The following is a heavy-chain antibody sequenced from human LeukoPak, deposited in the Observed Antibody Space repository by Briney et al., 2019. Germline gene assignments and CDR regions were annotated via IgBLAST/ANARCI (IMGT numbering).Heavy chain of an antibody. D-gene: IGHD3-3*01. CDR1: GFTFDDYG. J-gene: IGHJ4*02. Sequence: GGSLRLSCAASGFTFDDYGMSWVRQTPGRGLAWVSFITWKSHRTHYADSVKGRFTVSRDNSKDSMYLEMNSLKTEDTGLYHCASEVGYRSLGYLGQGTLVTVSS. V-gene: IGHV3-43*01. CDR2: ITWKSHRT. CDR3: ASEVGYRSLGY.